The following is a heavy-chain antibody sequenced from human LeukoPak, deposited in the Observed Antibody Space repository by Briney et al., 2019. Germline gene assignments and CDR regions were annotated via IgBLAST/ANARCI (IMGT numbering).Heavy chain of an antibody. Sequence: SETLSLTCTVSGALFSSTIHYWAWIRQPPGKGLEWIGSVYYAGNTYYNASFQNRVTISMDTSKNQFSLRLSTMSATDTAVYFCARQPTVNRGAVASNFDYWGQGTLVTVFS. CDR2: VYYAGNT. CDR3: ARQPTVNRGAVASNFDY. V-gene: IGHV4-39*01. CDR1: GALFSSTIHY. D-gene: IGHD6-19*01. J-gene: IGHJ4*02.